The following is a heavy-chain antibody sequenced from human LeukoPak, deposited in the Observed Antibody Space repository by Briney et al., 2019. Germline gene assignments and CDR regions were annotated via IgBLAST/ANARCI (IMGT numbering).Heavy chain of an antibody. D-gene: IGHD5-18*01. J-gene: IGHJ4*02. CDR1: GFTFSSYA. Sequence: PGGSLRLSCAASGFTFSSYAMSWVRQAPGKGREWVSSISSSGGTTYYADSAKGRFTISRDNSRSTLFLQMDSLRAEDTAVYYCAKARGYSYSSEYWGQGTLATVSS. CDR3: AKARGYSYSSEY. CDR2: ISSSGGTT. V-gene: IGHV3-23*01.